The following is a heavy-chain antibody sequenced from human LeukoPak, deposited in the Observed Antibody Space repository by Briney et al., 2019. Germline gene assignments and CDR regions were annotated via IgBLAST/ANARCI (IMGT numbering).Heavy chain of an antibody. Sequence: GGSLRLSCAASGFIFSSDAMNWVRLAPGKGLEWVSSVSGNGGSTFYADSVTGRFTISRDNSKDTLFLQMHSLRPGDTAVYYCVREDTPATANYWGQGTLVTISS. J-gene: IGHJ4*02. V-gene: IGHV3-23*01. CDR1: GFIFSSDA. D-gene: IGHD2-21*02. CDR2: VSGNGGST. CDR3: VREDTPATANY.